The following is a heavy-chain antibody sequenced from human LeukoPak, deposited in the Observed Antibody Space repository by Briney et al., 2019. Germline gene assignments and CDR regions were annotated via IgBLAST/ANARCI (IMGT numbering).Heavy chain of an antibody. CDR3: ARARYANAWYAFDI. CDR1: GASISSYY. V-gene: IGHV4-59*01. Sequence: SETLSLTCTVSGASISSYYWSWLRRPPGRGLEWIAYLSHSGSSDSNPSLTSRVTTLVDTSKNQFSLKLTSVTAADTAVYYCARARYANAWYAFDIWGQGTMVAVSS. D-gene: IGHD2-2*01. CDR2: LSHSGSS. J-gene: IGHJ3*02.